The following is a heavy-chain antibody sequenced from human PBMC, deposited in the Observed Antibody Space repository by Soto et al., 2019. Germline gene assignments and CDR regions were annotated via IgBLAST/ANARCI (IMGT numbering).Heavy chain of an antibody. D-gene: IGHD6-19*01. CDR2: INPSGGST. J-gene: IGHJ4*02. CDR1: GYTFTSYY. V-gene: IGHV1-46*01. Sequence: ASVKVSCKASGYTFTSYYMHWVRQAPGQGLEWMGIINPSGGSTSYAQKFQGRVTMTRDTSTSTVHMELSSLRSEDPAVYYCARDRGYSSGWYYFDYWGQGTLVTVSS. CDR3: ARDRGYSSGWYYFDY.